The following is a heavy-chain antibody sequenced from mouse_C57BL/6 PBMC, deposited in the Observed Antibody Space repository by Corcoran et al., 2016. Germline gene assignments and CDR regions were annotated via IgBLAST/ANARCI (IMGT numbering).Heavy chain of an antibody. CDR3: ARGDGKGAMDY. V-gene: IGHV9-3*01. Sequence: QIQLVQSGPELKKPGETVKISCKASGYTFTTYGMSWVKQAPGKGLKWMGWINTYSGVPTYADDFKGRFAFSLETSASTAYLQINNLKNEDTATYFCARGDGKGAMDYWCQGTSVTVSS. J-gene: IGHJ4*01. CDR2: INTYSGVP. D-gene: IGHD1-1*01. CDR1: GYTFTTYG.